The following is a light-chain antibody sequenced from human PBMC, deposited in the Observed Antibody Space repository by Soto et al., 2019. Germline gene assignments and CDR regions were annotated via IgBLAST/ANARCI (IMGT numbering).Light chain of an antibody. Sequence: DIQMTQSPSTLSASVGDRVTITCRASQSISSWLAWYQQKPGKAPKLLIYEAFSLESGDPSRFSGSGSGTEFTLTISSLQPDDFATYYCQQYNSYSLTFGGGTKVESK. CDR1: QSISSW. J-gene: IGKJ4*01. CDR3: QQYNSYSLT. V-gene: IGKV1-5*01. CDR2: EAF.